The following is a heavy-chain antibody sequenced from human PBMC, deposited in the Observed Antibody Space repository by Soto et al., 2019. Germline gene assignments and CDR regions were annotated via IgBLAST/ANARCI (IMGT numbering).Heavy chain of an antibody. Sequence: GGSLRLSCAASGFTFSSYSMNWVRQAPGKGLEWVSSISSSSRYIYYADSVKGRFTISRDNAKNSLYLQMNRLRAEDTAVYYCAREGESYGFDYWGQGTLVTVSS. J-gene: IGHJ4*02. D-gene: IGHD3-16*01. CDR1: GFTFSSYS. CDR2: ISSSSRYI. CDR3: AREGESYGFDY. V-gene: IGHV3-21*01.